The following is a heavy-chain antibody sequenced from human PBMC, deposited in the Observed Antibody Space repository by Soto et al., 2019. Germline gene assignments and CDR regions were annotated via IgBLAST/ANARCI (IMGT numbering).Heavy chain of an antibody. CDR3: ARGEGGYDYYYDSSGYPTFNWFDP. CDR1: GGSISSSSYY. V-gene: IGHV4-39*01. Sequence: QLQLQESGPGLVKPSETLSLTCTVSGGSISSSSYYWGWIRQPPGKGLEWIGSIYYSGSTYYNPSLKSRVTISVDTSKNQFSLKLSSVTAADTAVYYCARGEGGYDYYYDSSGYPTFNWFDPWGQGTLVTVSS. J-gene: IGHJ5*02. CDR2: IYYSGST. D-gene: IGHD3-22*01.